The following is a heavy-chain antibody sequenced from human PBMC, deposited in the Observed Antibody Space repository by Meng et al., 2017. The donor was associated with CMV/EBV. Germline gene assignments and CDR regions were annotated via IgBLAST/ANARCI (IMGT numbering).Heavy chain of an antibody. V-gene: IGHV1-69*10. Sequence: SVKVSCKASGGTFSSYAISWVRQAPGQGLEWMGGIIPILGIANYAQKFQGRVTITADKSTSTAYMELSSLRSEDTAVYYCARRLTMIAGGGGWFDPWGQGTLVTVFS. CDR1: GGTFSSYA. CDR3: ARRLTMIAGGGGWFDP. D-gene: IGHD3-22*01. CDR2: IIPILGIA. J-gene: IGHJ5*02.